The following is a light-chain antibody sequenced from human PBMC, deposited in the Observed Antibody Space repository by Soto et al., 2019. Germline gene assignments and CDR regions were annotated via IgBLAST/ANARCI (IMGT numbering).Light chain of an antibody. CDR3: SSYRGILTFV. CDR2: GVN. V-gene: IGLV2-8*01. J-gene: IGLJ1*01. Sequence: QSVLTQPPSASGSPGQSVTISCTGTSSDVGSYDYVSWYRHHPGKAPKLMIYGVNKRPSGVPDRFSGSKSGNTASLTVSGLQPEDEADYYCSSYRGILTFVFGTGTKLTVL. CDR1: SSDVGSYDY.